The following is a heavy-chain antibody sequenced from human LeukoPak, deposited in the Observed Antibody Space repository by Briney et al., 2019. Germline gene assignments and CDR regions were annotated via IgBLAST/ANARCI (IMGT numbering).Heavy chain of an antibody. J-gene: IGHJ4*02. V-gene: IGHV4-61*02. CDR3: ARQASHYDILTGYDYFDY. Sequence: PSETLSLTCTVSGGSISSGSYYWSWIRQPAGKGLEWIGRIYTSGSTNYNPSLKSRVTISVDTSKNQFSLKLSSVTAADTAVYYCARQASHYDILTGYDYFDYWGQGTLVTVSS. CDR2: IYTSGST. D-gene: IGHD3-9*01. CDR1: GGSISSGSYY.